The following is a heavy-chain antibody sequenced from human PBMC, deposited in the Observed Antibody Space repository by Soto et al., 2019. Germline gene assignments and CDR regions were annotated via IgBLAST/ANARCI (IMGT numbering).Heavy chain of an antibody. V-gene: IGHV1-8*01. CDR2: MNPNSGNT. Sequence: QVQLVQSGAEVKKPGASVKVSCKASGYTFTSYDINWVRQAPGQGLEWMGWMNPNSGNTGYAQKFQGRVTLTRHTTISTAYMELSRLRSKETAVYYCASALYGDNVDYWGQGTLVTVSS. J-gene: IGHJ4*02. D-gene: IGHD4-17*01. CDR1: GYTFTSYD. CDR3: ASALYGDNVDY.